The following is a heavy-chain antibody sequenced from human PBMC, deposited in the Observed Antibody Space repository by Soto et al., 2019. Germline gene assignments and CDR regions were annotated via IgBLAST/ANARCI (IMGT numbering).Heavy chain of an antibody. D-gene: IGHD3-22*01. J-gene: IGHJ3*02. V-gene: IGHV4-30-4*01. CDR2: IYYSGST. CDR3: ARSYYYDSSGYYPHAFDI. CDR1: GGSISSGDYY. Sequence: SETLSLTCTVSGGSISSGDYYWSWIRQSPGKGLEWIGYIYYSGSTYYNPSLKSRVTISVDTSKNQFSLKLSSVTAADTAVYYCARSYYYDSSGYYPHAFDIWGQGTMVTVSS.